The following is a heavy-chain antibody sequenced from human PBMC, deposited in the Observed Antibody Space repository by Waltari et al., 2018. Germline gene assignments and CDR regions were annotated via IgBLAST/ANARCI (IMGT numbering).Heavy chain of an antibody. CDR2: IYTSGST. Sequence: QVQLQESGPGLVKPSQTLSLTCTVSGGSISSGSYYWSWIRQPAGKGLEWIGYIYTSGSTTSNPSLKSRVTISVDTSKNQFSLKLSSGTAAATAVYYCASRGVAARPVYGMDVWGQGTTVTVSS. D-gene: IGHD6-13*01. V-gene: IGHV4-61*09. CDR3: ASRGVAARPVYGMDV. CDR1: GGSISSGSYY. J-gene: IGHJ6*02.